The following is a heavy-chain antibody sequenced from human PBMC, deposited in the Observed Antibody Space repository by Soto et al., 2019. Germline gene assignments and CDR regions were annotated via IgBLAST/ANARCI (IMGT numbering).Heavy chain of an antibody. V-gene: IGHV1-69*12. Sequence: QVQLVQSGAEVKKPGSSVKVSCKASGGTFSSYAISWVRQAPGQGLEWMGGIIPIFGTANYAQKFQGRVTITADESTSTAYMELSSLRSEDTAVYYCARVQLELRPDYYYGMDVWGQGTTGTVSS. CDR3: ARVQLELRPDYYYGMDV. D-gene: IGHD1-7*01. CDR2: IIPIFGTA. CDR1: GGTFSSYA. J-gene: IGHJ6*02.